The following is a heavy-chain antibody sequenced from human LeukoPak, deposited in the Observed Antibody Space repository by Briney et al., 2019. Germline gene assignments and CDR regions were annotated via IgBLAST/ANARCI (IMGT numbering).Heavy chain of an antibody. CDR3: ARGWQINSSGGCVDP. CDR2: INPNSGGT. V-gene: IGHV1-2*02. Sequence: ASVRVSCKGSGSIFIDYYVHWVRQAPGQGLEWMGLINPNSGGTNFAQKFQGRVTMTRDTSITTAYMELSRLSSDDTAVYYCARGWQINSSGGCVDPWGQGTLVTVSS. D-gene: IGHD6-6*01. J-gene: IGHJ5*02. CDR1: GSIFIDYY.